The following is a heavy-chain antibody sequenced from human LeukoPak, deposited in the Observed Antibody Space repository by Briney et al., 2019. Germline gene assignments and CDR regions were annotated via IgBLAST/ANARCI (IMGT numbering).Heavy chain of an antibody. D-gene: IGHD2-15*01. V-gene: IGHV1-69*06. CDR1: GGSISKCA. CDR3: ARVNFPHSGCTGSNCYTPLDY. CDR2: VIPMFGTP. J-gene: IGHJ4*02. Sequence: RASVKVSCKASGGSISKCAISWVRRAPGQGLEWMGGVIPMFGTPHYAQKFQGRVTITADKSTSTAYMELSSLRSEDTAVYYCARVNFPHSGCTGSNCYTPLDYWGQGTLVTVSS.